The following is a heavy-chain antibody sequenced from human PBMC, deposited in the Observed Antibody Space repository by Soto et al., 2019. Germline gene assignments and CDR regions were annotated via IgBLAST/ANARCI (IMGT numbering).Heavy chain of an antibody. CDR3: ASLLWGGITTDY. Sequence: EVQLVESGGGLVQPGGSLRLSCAASGFTFSSYWMHWVRHAPGKGLLWVSRITSDGRNTAYADSVKGRFTISRDNAKNTLYLQLNSLRAEDTAVYYCASLLWGGITTDYWGQGTLVTVSS. CDR2: ITSDGRNT. D-gene: IGHD2-21*01. CDR1: GFTFSSYW. V-gene: IGHV3-74*01. J-gene: IGHJ4*02.